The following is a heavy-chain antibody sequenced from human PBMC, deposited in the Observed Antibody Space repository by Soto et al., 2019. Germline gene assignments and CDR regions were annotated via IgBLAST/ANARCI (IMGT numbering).Heavy chain of an antibody. CDR3: AREEWELETYYYYGMDV. J-gene: IGHJ6*02. Sequence: PGGSLRLSCAASGFTFSSYGMHWVRQAPGKGLEWVAVIWYDGSNKYYADSVKGRFTISRDNSKNTLYLQMNSLRAEDTAVYYCAREEWELETYYYYGMDVWGPGTTVTVSS. CDR2: IWYDGSNK. CDR1: GFTFSSYG. D-gene: IGHD1-26*01. V-gene: IGHV3-33*01.